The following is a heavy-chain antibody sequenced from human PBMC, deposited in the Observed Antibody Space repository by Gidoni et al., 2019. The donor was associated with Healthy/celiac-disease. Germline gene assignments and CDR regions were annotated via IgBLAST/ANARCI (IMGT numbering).Heavy chain of an antibody. CDR3: AKTLYSSPTGAFDI. Sequence: QVQLVESGGGVVQPGGSLRLSCAASGFTFSSYGMHWVRQAPGKGLEWVAVISYDGSNKYYADSVKGRFTISRDNSKNTLYLQMNSLRAEDTAVYYCAKTLYSSPTGAFDIWGQGTMVTVSS. V-gene: IGHV3-30*18. J-gene: IGHJ3*02. CDR1: GFTFSSYG. CDR2: ISYDGSNK. D-gene: IGHD6-13*01.